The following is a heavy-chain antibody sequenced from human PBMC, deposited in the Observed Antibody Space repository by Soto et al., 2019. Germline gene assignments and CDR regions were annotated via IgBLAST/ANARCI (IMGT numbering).Heavy chain of an antibody. D-gene: IGHD3-3*02. V-gene: IGHV4-39*01. J-gene: IGHJ4*02. CDR2: LSYTGGA. CDR1: GVSIYTTDFY. Sequence: SETLSLTCTVSGVSIYTTDFYWGWLRQPPGKGLEWIGSLSYTGGAYYNVSLLSRSTISLDTSKNQLSLKVTSVTAADTAVYYCARSLLEQHFCGFAYWGQGALVTVPQ. CDR3: ARSLLEQHFCGFAY.